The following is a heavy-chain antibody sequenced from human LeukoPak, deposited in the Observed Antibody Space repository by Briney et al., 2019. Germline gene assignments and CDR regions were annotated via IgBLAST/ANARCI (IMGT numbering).Heavy chain of an antibody. J-gene: IGHJ4*02. Sequence: GGSLRLSCAASGFTFSSYSMNWARQAPGKGLEWVSYISSSSSTIYYADSVKGRFTISRDNAKNSLYLQMNSLRDEDTAVYYCAREDPYSSGWSFDCWGQGTLVTVSS. CDR3: AREDPYSSGWSFDC. D-gene: IGHD6-19*01. CDR2: ISSSSSTI. CDR1: GFTFSSYS. V-gene: IGHV3-48*02.